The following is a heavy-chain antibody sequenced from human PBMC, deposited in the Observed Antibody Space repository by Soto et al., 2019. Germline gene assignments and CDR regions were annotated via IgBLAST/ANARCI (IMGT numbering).Heavy chain of an antibody. Sequence: SETLSLTCAVYGGSFSGYYWSWIRQPPGKGLEWIGEINHSGSTNYNPSLKSRVTISVDTSKNQFSLKLSSVTAADTAVYYCARGRSRTGGSESYHRYYYYMDVWSKGTTVTVSS. CDR3: ARGRSRTGGSESYHRYYYYMDV. CDR2: INHSGST. CDR1: GGSFSGYY. D-gene: IGHD3-10*01. V-gene: IGHV4-34*01. J-gene: IGHJ6*03.